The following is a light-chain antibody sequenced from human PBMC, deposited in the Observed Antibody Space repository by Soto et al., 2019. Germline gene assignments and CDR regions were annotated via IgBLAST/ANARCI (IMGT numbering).Light chain of an antibody. Sequence: EIVLTQSLATLSLSPGERATLFCRASQSVDSYLAWYQQKRGQAPRLLIYGASTRATDIPARFSGSGSETEFTLTISSLQPEDFATYYCQQLNKYPSTFGGGTKGDI. CDR1: QSVDSY. J-gene: IGKJ4*01. CDR2: GAS. CDR3: QQLNKYPST. V-gene: IGKV3-15*01.